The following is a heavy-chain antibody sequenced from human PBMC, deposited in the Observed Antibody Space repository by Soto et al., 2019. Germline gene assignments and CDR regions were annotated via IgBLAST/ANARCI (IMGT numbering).Heavy chain of an antibody. J-gene: IGHJ6*02. V-gene: IGHV3-30*03. CDR2: ISYDGSNK. CDR3: RGRAGKGYYYYGMDV. D-gene: IGHD6-13*01. CDR1: GFTFSSYG. Sequence: GGSLRLSCAASGFTFSSYGMHWVRQAPGKGLEWVAVISYDGSNKYYADSVKGRFTISRDNSKNTLYLQMNSLRAEDTAVYYCRGRAGKGYYYYGMDVWGQGTTVTVSS.